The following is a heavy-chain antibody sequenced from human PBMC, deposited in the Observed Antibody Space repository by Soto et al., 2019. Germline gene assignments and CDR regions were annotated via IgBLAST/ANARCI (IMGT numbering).Heavy chain of an antibody. V-gene: IGHV3-23*01. J-gene: IGHJ4*02. CDR3: AKVLGSTDY. CDR1: GFTFDDYT. Sequence: GGSLRLSCAASGFTFDDYTMHWVRQAPGKGLEWVSAISGSGGSTYYADSVKGRFTISRDNSKNTLYLQMNSLRAEDTAVYYCAKVLGSTDYWGQGTLVTVSS. CDR2: ISGSGGST. D-gene: IGHD2-2*01.